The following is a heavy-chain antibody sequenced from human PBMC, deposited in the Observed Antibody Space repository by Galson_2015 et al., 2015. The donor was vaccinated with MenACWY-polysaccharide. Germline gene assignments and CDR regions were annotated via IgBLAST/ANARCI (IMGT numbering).Heavy chain of an antibody. D-gene: IGHD6-19*01. CDR1: GGSISTYY. CDR2: SYNSGST. V-gene: IGHV4-59*12. J-gene: IGHJ4*02. CDR3: AATRQWLAFDY. Sequence: ETLSLTCTVSGGSISTYYWSWIRQPPGTGLEWIGCSYNSGSTNYNPSLKSRVTVSVDTSKNQFSLRLSSVTAADTAVYYCAATRQWLAFDYWGQGFLVTVSS.